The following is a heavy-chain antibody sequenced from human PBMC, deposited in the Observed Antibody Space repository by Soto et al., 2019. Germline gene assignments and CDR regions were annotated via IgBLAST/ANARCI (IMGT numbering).Heavy chain of an antibody. V-gene: IGHV1-3*01. CDR1: GYTFTSYA. D-gene: IGHD6-13*01. CDR3: ARDRGSIAAAGRGWFDP. Sequence: ASVKASCKASGYTFTSYAMHWVRQAPGQRLEWMGWINAGNGNTKYSQKFQGRVTITRDTSASTAYMELSSLRSEDTAVYYCARDRGSIAAAGRGWFDPWGQGTLVTVSS. J-gene: IGHJ5*02. CDR2: INAGNGNT.